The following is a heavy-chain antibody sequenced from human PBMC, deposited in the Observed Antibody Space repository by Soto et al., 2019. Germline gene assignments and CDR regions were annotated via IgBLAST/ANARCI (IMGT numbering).Heavy chain of an antibody. D-gene: IGHD6-19*01. CDR3: ARVDIAVAGGAYYFDY. Sequence: QVQMVESGGGVVQPGRSLRLSCAASGFTFSSYAMHWVRQAPGKGLEWVAVISYDGSNKYYADSVKGRFTISRDNSKNTLYLQMNSLRAEDTAVNYCARVDIAVAGGAYYFDYWGQGTLVTVSS. CDR2: ISYDGSNK. V-gene: IGHV3-30-3*01. J-gene: IGHJ4*02. CDR1: GFTFSSYA.